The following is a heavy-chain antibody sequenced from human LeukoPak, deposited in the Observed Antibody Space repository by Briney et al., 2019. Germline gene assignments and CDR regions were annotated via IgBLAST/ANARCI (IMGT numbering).Heavy chain of an antibody. V-gene: IGHV4-39*07. Sequence: SETLSLTCTVSGDSITSRSYYWGWIRQAPGKGLEWIASIHYSGTTYYKPSLKSRVTISVDTSKNQFSLKLSSVTAADTAVYYCARAGIYGDYLDYWGQGTLVTVSS. CDR3: ARAGIYGDYLDY. CDR1: GDSITSRSYY. J-gene: IGHJ4*02. CDR2: IHYSGTT. D-gene: IGHD4/OR15-4a*01.